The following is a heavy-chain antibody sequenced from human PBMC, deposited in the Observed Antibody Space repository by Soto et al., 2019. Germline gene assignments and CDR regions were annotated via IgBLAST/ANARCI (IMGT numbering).Heavy chain of an antibody. CDR3: ARAEPGIAVAGTNLDY. D-gene: IGHD6-19*01. V-gene: IGHV1-18*01. Sequence: QVQLVQSGAAAKKPGASVKVSCKASGYTFTNFGVTWVRQAPGQGLAWVGWVSGYNGNANYAQKLQDRVSMTTDTATRTAYMELRSLRSDDTAVYYCARAEPGIAVAGTNLDYWGQGTLVTVAS. J-gene: IGHJ4*02. CDR2: VSGYNGNA. CDR1: GYTFTNFG.